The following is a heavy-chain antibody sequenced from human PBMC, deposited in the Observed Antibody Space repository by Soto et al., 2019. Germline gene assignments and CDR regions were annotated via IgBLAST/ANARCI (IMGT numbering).Heavy chain of an antibody. V-gene: IGHV5-51*01. J-gene: IGHJ6*02. D-gene: IGHD3-9*01. CDR3: AGHISNVRYYNYAMDV. CDR2: IYPGDSDT. CDR1: GYTFTYYW. Sequence: GEYLKTPCKRPGYTFTYYWIGWVRQLPGKGLEWMGIIYPGDSDTRYSPSLQGHVTITVDKSSSTAYLQWNTLKASDTAIIYFAGHISNVRYYNYAMDVWGQGTTFTVS.